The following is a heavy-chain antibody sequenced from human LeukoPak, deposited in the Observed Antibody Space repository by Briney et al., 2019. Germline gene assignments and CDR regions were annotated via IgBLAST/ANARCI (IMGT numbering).Heavy chain of an antibody. CDR2: MNPNSGNT. D-gene: IGHD1-7*01. CDR1: GYTFTSYD. V-gene: IGHV1-8*03. J-gene: IGHJ5*02. CDR3: ARLITGTTETGWFDP. Sequence: ASVKVSCKASGYTFTSYDINWVRQATGQGLEWMGWMNPNSGNTGYAQRFQGRVTITRNTSISAAYMELSSLRSEDTAVYYCARLITGTTETGWFDPWGQGTLVTVSS.